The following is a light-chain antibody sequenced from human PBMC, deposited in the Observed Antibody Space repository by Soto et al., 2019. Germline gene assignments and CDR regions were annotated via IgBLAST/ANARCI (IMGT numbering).Light chain of an antibody. J-gene: IGLJ3*02. V-gene: IGLV4-60*02. CDR3: ETWDSNPRV. CDR1: SGHSSYI. Sequence: QPVLTQSSSASASLGSSVKLTCTLSSGHSSYIIAWHQQQPGKAPRYLMKLEGSGSYNKGSGVPDRFSGYSSGADRYLTISHLQFEDEADYYCETWDSNPRVFGGGTKLTVL. CDR2: LEGSGSY.